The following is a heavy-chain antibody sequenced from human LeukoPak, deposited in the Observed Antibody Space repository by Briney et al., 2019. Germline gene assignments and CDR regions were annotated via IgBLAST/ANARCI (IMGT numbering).Heavy chain of an antibody. J-gene: IGHJ4*02. CDR1: GFIFSSYA. Sequence: GGSLRLSCAASGFIFSSYAMSWVRQAPGKGLEWVSAISGSGGSTYYADSVKGRFTISRDNSKNTLYLQMNSLRAEDTAVYYCAKDQSYDFWSGSSPGFDYWGQGTLVTVSS. CDR3: AKDQSYDFWSGSSPGFDY. D-gene: IGHD3-3*01. V-gene: IGHV3-23*01. CDR2: ISGSGGST.